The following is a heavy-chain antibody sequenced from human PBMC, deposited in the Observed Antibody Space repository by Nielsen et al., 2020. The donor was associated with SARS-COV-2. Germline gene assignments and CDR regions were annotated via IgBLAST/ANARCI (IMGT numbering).Heavy chain of an antibody. D-gene: IGHD6-13*01. J-gene: IGHJ4*02. V-gene: IGHV1-2*06. CDR2: INPNSGGT. CDR1: GYTFTGYY. CDR3: ARGGFSRTSNIDF. Sequence: ASVKVSCKASGYTFTGYYMHWVRQAPGQGLEWMGRINPNSGGTNYAQKFQGRVTMTRDTSISTAYMELSRLRSDDTAVYYCARGGFSRTSNIDFWGQGTLVTVSS.